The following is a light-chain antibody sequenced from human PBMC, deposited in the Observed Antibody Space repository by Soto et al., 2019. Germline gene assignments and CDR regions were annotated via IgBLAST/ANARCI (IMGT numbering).Light chain of an antibody. CDR3: QQYNQWLYP. CDR1: QSVRSD. J-gene: IGKJ2*01. V-gene: IGKV3-15*01. Sequence: EIVMTQSPATLSVSPGERVTLSCRASQSVRSDLSWYQKKPGQPPRLLFYGASNRATGIPARFSGSGSVTEFTLTISSLQSEDFAVYYCQQYNQWLYPFGQGTKLEIK. CDR2: GAS.